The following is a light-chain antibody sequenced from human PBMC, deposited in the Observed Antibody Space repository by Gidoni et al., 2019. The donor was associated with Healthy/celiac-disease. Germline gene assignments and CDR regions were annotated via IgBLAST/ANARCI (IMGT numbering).Light chain of an antibody. CDR3: SSYTSSSTRV. CDR2: DVS. Sequence: SALTQPASVSGSPGPSITISCTGTSSDVGGYNYVSWYQQHPGKAPKLMIYDVSNRPSGVSNRFSGSKSGNTASLTISGLQAEDEADYYCSSYTSSSTRVFGTGTKVTVL. V-gene: IGLV2-14*03. J-gene: IGLJ1*01. CDR1: SSDVGGYNY.